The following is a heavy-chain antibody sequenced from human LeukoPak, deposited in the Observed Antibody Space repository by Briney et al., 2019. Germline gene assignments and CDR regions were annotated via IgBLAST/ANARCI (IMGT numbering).Heavy chain of an antibody. CDR3: ARSFGDSYFDY. Sequence: LSETLSLTCTVSGGSITSGGYFWSWIRQHPGKGLEWIGYISYSGNTYYNPSLKSRLTISVDTSKNQFSLKLSSVTAADTAVYYCARSFGDSYFDYWGQGILVTVSS. CDR2: ISYSGNT. V-gene: IGHV4-31*03. J-gene: IGHJ4*02. D-gene: IGHD3-10*01. CDR1: GGSITSGGYF.